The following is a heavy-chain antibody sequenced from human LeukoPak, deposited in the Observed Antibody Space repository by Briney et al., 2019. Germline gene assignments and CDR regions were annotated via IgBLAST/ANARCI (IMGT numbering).Heavy chain of an antibody. CDR2: IYTSGST. D-gene: IGHD5-18*01. J-gene: IGHJ4*02. Sequence: PSQTLSLTCTVSGGSISSGSYYWSWIRQPAGKGLEWIGRIYTSGSTNYNPSLKSRVTISVDTSKNQCSLKLSSVTAADTAVYYCARGGGQLWPVPLDYWGQGTLVTVSS. CDR3: ARGGGQLWPVPLDY. V-gene: IGHV4-61*02. CDR1: GGSISSGSYY.